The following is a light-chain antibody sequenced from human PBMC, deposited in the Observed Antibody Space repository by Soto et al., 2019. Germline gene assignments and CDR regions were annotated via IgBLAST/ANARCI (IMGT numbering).Light chain of an antibody. J-gene: IGKJ1*01. CDR2: DAS. Sequence: DIQMTQSPSTLSASVGDRVTITCRASQSISSWLAWYQQKPGKAPKLLIYDASSLESGVPSRFSGSGSGTKFTPTNNSLQPDDFATYYCQQYNSYPWTFGQGTKVDIK. V-gene: IGKV1-5*01. CDR1: QSISSW. CDR3: QQYNSYPWT.